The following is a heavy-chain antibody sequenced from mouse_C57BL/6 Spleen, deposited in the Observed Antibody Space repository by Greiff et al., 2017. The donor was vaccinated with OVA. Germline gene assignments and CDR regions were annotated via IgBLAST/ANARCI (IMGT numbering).Heavy chain of an antibody. CDR2: IDPEDGET. Sequence: EVQLVESGAELVKPGASVKLSCTASGFYIKDYYMHWVKQRTEQGLEWIGRIDPEDGETKYAPKFQGKATITADTSSNTAYLQLSSLTSEDTAVYYCAPSYYYGSRSAWFAYWGQGTLVTVSA. CDR3: APSYYYGSRSAWFAY. V-gene: IGHV14-2*01. J-gene: IGHJ3*01. CDR1: GFYIKDYY. D-gene: IGHD1-1*01.